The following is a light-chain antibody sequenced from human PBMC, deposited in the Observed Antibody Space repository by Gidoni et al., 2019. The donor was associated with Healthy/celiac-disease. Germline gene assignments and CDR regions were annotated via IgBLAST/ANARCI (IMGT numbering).Light chain of an antibody. CDR1: QSVSSN. Sequence: IVMTQSPATLSVSPGERATLSCRASQSVSSNLAWYQQKPGQAPRLLIYGASTRATGIPARFSGSGSGTEFTLTISSLQSEDFAVYYCQQYNNWPQMTFGQGTKVEIK. CDR2: GAS. J-gene: IGKJ1*01. CDR3: QQYNNWPQMT. V-gene: IGKV3-15*01.